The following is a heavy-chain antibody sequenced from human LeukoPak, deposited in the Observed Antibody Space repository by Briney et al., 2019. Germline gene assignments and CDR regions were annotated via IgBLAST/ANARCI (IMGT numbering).Heavy chain of an antibody. CDR3: AKDLYRSTSPNWFDP. Sequence: PGGSLRLSCAASGFTFSSYAMSWVRQAPGKGLEWVSAISGSGGSTYYADSVKGRFTISRDNSKNTLYLQMNSLRAEDTAVYYCAKDLYRSTSPNWFDPWGQGTLVTVSS. V-gene: IGHV3-23*01. CDR1: GFTFSSYA. D-gene: IGHD2-2*01. CDR2: ISGSGGST. J-gene: IGHJ5*02.